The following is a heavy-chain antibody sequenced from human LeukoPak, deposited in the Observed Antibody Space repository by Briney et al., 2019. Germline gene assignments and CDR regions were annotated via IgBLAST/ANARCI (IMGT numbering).Heavy chain of an antibody. D-gene: IGHD2-8*01. CDR2: INHRGST. V-gene: IGHV4-34*01. J-gene: IGHJ6*03. CDR1: GGSFSGYY. Sequence: SETLSLTCTVYGGSFSGYYWSWIRQPPGKGLEWIGEINHRGSTNYNPSLKSRVTISVDTSNNQFSLKLSSVSAADTAVYYCARDGRGLGFYYYYMDVWGKGTTVTVSS. CDR3: ARDGRGLGFYYYYMDV.